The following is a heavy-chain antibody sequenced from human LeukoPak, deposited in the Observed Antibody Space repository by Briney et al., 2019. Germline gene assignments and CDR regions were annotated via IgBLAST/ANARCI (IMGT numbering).Heavy chain of an antibody. V-gene: IGHV3-23*01. CDR1: GFTFSSYG. J-gene: IGHJ4*02. Sequence: GGSLRLSWAASGFTFSSYGMNWVRQAPGKGLEWVSAISVSGGSSYYADSVKGRFTISRDNSKNTLYLQMNNLRVEDTALYYCAKARGSTRYARASDSWGQGTLVTVSS. CDR3: AKARGSTRYARASDS. D-gene: IGHD2-15*01. CDR2: ISVSGGSS.